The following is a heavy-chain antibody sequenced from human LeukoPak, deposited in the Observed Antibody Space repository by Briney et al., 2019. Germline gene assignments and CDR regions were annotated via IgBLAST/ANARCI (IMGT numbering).Heavy chain of an antibody. Sequence: GRSLRLSCAASGLTFTGYAMHWVRQAPGKGLEWMAVISHDGTKKDYADSVKGRFTISRDSSNNALYLQMDSLRAEDMAVYYCARDKIYRGSGSCLDYWGQGTLVTVSS. V-gene: IGHV3-30-3*01. CDR1: GLTFTGYA. CDR2: ISHDGTKK. CDR3: ARDKIYRGSGSCLDY. J-gene: IGHJ4*02. D-gene: IGHD3-10*01.